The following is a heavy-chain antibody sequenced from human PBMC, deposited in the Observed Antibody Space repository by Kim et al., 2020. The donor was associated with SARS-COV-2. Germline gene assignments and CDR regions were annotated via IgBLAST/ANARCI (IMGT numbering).Heavy chain of an antibody. D-gene: IGHD1-1*01. CDR3: ATSLSSRTWTLNSGTFDI. CDR1: GFIVSNKY. J-gene: IGHJ3*02. Sequence: PGGSLRLSCAASGFIVSNKYMNWVRQAPGEGLEWVSVIYSGGSTYYADSVKGRFTISRDNSKNTLYLQMNSLRAEDTALYYCATSLSSRTWTLNSGTFDIWGQGTMVTVSS. V-gene: IGHV3-66*01. CDR2: IYSGGST.